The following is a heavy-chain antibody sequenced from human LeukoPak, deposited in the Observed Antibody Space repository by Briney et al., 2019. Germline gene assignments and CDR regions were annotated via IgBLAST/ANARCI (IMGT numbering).Heavy chain of an antibody. D-gene: IGHD5-24*01. Sequence: SETLSLTCTVSGGSISSSSYYWGWIRQPPGKGLEWIGSIYYSGSTYYNPSLKSRVTISVDTAKNQFSLKLSSVTAADTAVYYCARDPWRDGYNYDDAFDIWGQGTMVTVSS. J-gene: IGHJ3*02. CDR2: IYYSGST. CDR3: ARDPWRDGYNYDDAFDI. CDR1: GGSISSSSYY. V-gene: IGHV4-39*07.